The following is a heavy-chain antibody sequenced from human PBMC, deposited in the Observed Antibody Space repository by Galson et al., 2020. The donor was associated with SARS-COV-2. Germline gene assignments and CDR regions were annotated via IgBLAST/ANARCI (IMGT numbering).Heavy chain of an antibody. CDR2: IWYDGSNN. D-gene: IGHD3-10*01. CDR3: ARERGVTMFRGLDY. V-gene: IGHV3-33*01. Sequence: GESLKISCAASGITFSSYGMHWVRQAPGKGLEWVAVIWYDGSNNYYAEPVKGRFTISRDNSKNTRYLQMNSLRAEDTAVYYCARERGVTMFRGLDYWGQGTLVTVSS. J-gene: IGHJ4*02. CDR1: GITFSSYG.